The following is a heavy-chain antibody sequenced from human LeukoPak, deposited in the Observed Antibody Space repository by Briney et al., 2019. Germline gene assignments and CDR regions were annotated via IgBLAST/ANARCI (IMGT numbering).Heavy chain of an antibody. CDR2: IWYDGSNK. J-gene: IGHJ5*02. Sequence: GGSLRLSCAASGFSFRNYGMHWVRQAPGKGLEWVALIWYDGSNKYYADSVKGRFTTSRDNSKNTLFLQMNSLTTEDTAVYYCARGGSALIRRDGWSDPWGQGILVTVSS. V-gene: IGHV3-33*01. CDR1: GFSFRNYG. CDR3: ARGGSALIRRDGWSDP. D-gene: IGHD3-10*01.